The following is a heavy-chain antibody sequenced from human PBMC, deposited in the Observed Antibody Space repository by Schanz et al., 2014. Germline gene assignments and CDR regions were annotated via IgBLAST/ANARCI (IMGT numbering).Heavy chain of an antibody. J-gene: IGHJ4*02. CDR2: IWYDGSNK. CDR1: GFTFSSYG. CDR3: AKVAPAATCLDS. Sequence: QVQLVESGGGVVRPGRSLRLSCAASGFTFSSYGMHWVRQAPGKGLEWVAIIWYDGSNKYYADSVKGRFAISRDNSKNTLYLEMNSLRAEDTAVYYCAKVAPAATCLDSWGLGTLVTVSS. V-gene: IGHV3-33*06. D-gene: IGHD2-2*01.